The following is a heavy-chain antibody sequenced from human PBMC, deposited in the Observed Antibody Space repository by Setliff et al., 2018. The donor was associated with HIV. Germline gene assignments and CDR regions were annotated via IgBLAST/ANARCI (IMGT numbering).Heavy chain of an antibody. V-gene: IGHV4-61*02. CDR3: ARGSSWPYYFDY. CDR2: IYTSGST. J-gene: IGHJ4*02. D-gene: IGHD6-13*01. Sequence: TLSLTCTVSGVSINSGNYYWGWIRQPAGKRLEWIGRIYTSGSTNYNPSLESRVTISVDTSKNQFSLKLSSVTAADTAVYYCARGSSWPYYFDYWGQGTLVTAPQ. CDR1: GVSINSGNYY.